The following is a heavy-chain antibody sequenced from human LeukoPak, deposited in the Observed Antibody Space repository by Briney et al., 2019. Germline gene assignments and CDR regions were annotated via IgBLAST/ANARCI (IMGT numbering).Heavy chain of an antibody. V-gene: IGHV3-30*02. D-gene: IGHD5-12*01. J-gene: IGHJ4*02. CDR1: GFTFASQA. Sequence: GGSLRLSCAASGFTFASQAMHWVRQAPGTGLEWVAFLWYDGSQKYYGDSVKGRFTTSRDTSENTLYLQMNSLRPEDTAVYYCAKEAPAGYGAFDYWGQGTLVTVSS. CDR3: AKEAPAGYGAFDY. CDR2: LWYDGSQK.